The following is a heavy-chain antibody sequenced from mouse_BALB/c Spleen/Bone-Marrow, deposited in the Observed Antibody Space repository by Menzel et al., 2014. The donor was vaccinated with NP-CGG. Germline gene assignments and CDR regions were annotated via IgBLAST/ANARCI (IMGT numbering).Heavy chain of an antibody. CDR1: GYTFXNYW. J-gene: IGHJ4*01. CDR3: ARETGTYVMDY. V-gene: IGHV1-7*01. Sequence: VQLQQSGAELTKPGASVTMSCKASGYTFXNYWIHWIKQRPGQGLEWIGYINPGTGYTDYNPSFKDKATLTADKSSITAYMQLSSLTSEDSSVCYCARETGTYVMDYWGQGTSVTVAS. CDR2: INPGTGYT. D-gene: IGHD4-1*01.